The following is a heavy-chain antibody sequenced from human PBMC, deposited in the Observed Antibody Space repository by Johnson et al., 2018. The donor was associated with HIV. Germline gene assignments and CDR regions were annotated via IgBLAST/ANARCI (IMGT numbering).Heavy chain of an antibody. D-gene: IGHD3-16*02. V-gene: IGHV3-7*05. Sequence: VQLVESGGGLVQPGGSLRLSCAASGFTFSSYWMSWVRQAPGKGLEWVANIKQDGSEKYYVDSVKGRFTISRDSAKNSLYLQMNSLRVEDTALYYCARDVVSDLSLQGAFDVWGQGTVVTVST. CDR2: IKQDGSEK. CDR3: ARDVVSDLSLQGAFDV. J-gene: IGHJ3*01. CDR1: GFTFSSYW.